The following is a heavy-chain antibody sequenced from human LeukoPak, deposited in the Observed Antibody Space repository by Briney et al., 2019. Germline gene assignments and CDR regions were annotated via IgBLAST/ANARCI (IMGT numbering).Heavy chain of an antibody. V-gene: IGHV3-30*02. J-gene: IGHJ4*02. CDR3: AKTTYYYDSSGYYDAHSHFDY. CDR2: NK. Sequence: NKYYADSVKGRFTISRDNSKNTLYLQMNSLRAEDTAVYYCAKTTYYYDSSGYYDAHSHFDYWGQGTLVTVSS. D-gene: IGHD3-22*01.